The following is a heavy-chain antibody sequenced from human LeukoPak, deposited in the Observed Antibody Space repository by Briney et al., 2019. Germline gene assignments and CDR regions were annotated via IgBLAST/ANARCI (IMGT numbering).Heavy chain of an antibody. CDR2: IYSGGST. CDR1: GFTVSSNY. V-gene: IGHV3-53*01. Sequence: GGSLRLSCAASGFTVSSNYMSWVRQAPGKGLEWVSVIYSGGSTYYADSVKGRFTISRDNSKNTLYLQMNSLRAEDTAVYYCASASIRHSRDTSMVSSFGGFDYWGQGTLVTVSS. CDR3: ASASIRHSRDTSMVSSFGGFDY. D-gene: IGHD5-18*01. J-gene: IGHJ4*02.